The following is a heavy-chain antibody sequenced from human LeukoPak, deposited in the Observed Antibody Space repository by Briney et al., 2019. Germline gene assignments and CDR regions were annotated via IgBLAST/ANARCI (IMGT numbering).Heavy chain of an antibody. CDR1: GFTFSNAW. Sequence: GGSLRLSCAASGFTFSNAWMSWVRQDPGMGLEWVGRIKSKNDGGTTDYAAPVKGRFTISRDDSKNTLFLQMNSLKTEDTAVYYCVHQAYCGGDCYSGYFDYWGQGTLVTVSS. CDR3: VHQAYCGGDCYSGYFDY. J-gene: IGHJ4*02. V-gene: IGHV3-15*01. D-gene: IGHD2-21*02. CDR2: IKSKNDGGTT.